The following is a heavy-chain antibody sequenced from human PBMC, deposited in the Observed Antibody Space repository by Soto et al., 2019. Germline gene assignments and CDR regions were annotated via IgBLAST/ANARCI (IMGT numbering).Heavy chain of an antibody. D-gene: IGHD3-3*01. CDR3: ARVRRGIWSGYCPDY. V-gene: IGHV1-46*03. J-gene: IGHJ4*02. CDR2: INPSGGST. Sequence: QVQLVQSGAEVKKPGASVKVSCKASGYTFTSYYMHWVRQAPGQGLEWIGIINPSGGSTSYAQKFQGRVTMTRDTSTSTVYMELSSLRSEDTAVYYCARVRRGIWSGYCPDYWGQGTLVTVSS. CDR1: GYTFTSYY.